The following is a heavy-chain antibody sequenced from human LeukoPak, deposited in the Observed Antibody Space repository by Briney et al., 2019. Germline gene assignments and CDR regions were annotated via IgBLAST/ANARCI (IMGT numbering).Heavy chain of an antibody. D-gene: IGHD5-12*01. V-gene: IGHV4-59*01. CDR1: GGSISSYY. J-gene: IGHJ5*02. CDR2: IYYSGST. CDR3: ARGVYIVATISNNGFDP. Sequence: SETLSLTCTGSGGSISSYYWSWIRQPPGKGLEWGGDIYYSGSTNYNPSLKSRVTISVDTSKNQFSLKLSSVTAADTAVYYCARGVYIVATISNNGFDPWGQGTLVTVSP.